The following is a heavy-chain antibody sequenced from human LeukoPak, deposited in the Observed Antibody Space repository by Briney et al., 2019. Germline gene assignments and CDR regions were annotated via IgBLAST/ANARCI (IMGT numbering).Heavy chain of an antibody. V-gene: IGHV4-59*08. CDR2: IFYSGST. D-gene: IGHD1-26*01. Sequence: SETLSLTCTVSGGSISSYYWTWIRQPPGKGLEWSGYIFYSGSTNYNPSLKSRVTILLDTSKNQFSLRLTSVTAADTAVYFCARSSGTYSDFWGQGILVTVSS. J-gene: IGHJ4*02. CDR3: ARSSGTYSDF. CDR1: GGSISSYY.